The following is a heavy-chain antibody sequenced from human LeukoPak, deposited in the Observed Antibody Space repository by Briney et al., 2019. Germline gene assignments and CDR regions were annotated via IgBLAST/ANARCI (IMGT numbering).Heavy chain of an antibody. CDR2: IYTSGST. CDR3: ARKKTLWWWE. V-gene: IGHV4-61*02. Sequence: PSETLSLTCTVSGGSISSGSYYWSWIRQPAGKGLEWIGRIYTSGSTNYNPSLKSRVTISVDTSKNQFSLKLSSVTAADTAVYYCARKKTLWWWEWGQGTLATVSS. CDR1: GGSISSGSYY. D-gene: IGHD2-21*01. J-gene: IGHJ4*02.